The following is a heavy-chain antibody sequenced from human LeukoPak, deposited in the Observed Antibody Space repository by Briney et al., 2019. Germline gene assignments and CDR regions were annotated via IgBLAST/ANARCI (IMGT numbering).Heavy chain of an antibody. CDR2: IRYDGSNK. CDR1: GFTFSSYG. D-gene: IGHD3-10*01. V-gene: IGHV3-30*02. J-gene: IGHJ4*02. Sequence: PGGSLRLSCAASGFTFSSYGMHWVRQAPGKGLEWVAFIRYDGSNKYYADSVKGRFTISRDNSKNTLYLQMNSLRAEDTAVYYCAVIWFGELALDYWGQGTLVTVSS. CDR3: AVIWFGELALDY.